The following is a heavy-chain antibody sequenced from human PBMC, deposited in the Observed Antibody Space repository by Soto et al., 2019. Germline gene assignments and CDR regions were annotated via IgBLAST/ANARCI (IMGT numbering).Heavy chain of an antibody. Sequence: QVQLQESGPGLVKPSQTLSLTCSVSGDSIRGGGHYWNCIRQFPGKGLEWIGYVYHSGSTHYNPSLGGRPTISIDTSKNQLSLRLISVTAADTALYYCSRDTGLAPTVWGYWGHGTQVTVSS. D-gene: IGHD7-27*01. CDR2: VYHSGST. CDR3: SRDTGLAPTVWGY. V-gene: IGHV4-31*03. CDR1: GDSIRGGGHY. J-gene: IGHJ4*03.